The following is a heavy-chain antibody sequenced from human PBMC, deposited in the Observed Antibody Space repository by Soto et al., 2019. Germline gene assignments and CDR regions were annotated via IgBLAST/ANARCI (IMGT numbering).Heavy chain of an antibody. D-gene: IGHD5-12*01. CDR3: ARIGTTLDIVNNNWFDT. CDR1: GGSIRSGDYY. V-gene: IGHV4-30-4*01. J-gene: IGHJ5*02. Sequence: LSLTCTVSGGSIRSGDYYWSWIRQPPGKGLEWIAYTSSSGSTYYNPSLKSRITTSLDTSKNQISLYVSSVTAADTAVYYCARIGTTLDIVNNNWFDTWGQGTLVTVSS. CDR2: TSSSGST.